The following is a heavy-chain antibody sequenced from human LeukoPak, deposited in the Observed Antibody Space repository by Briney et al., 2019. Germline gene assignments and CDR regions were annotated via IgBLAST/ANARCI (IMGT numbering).Heavy chain of an antibody. CDR1: GFTFDDYA. Sequence: PGGSLRLSCAASGFTFDDYAMHWVRQAPGEGLEWVSGISWNSGSIGYADSVKGRFTISRDNAKNSLYLQMNSLGAEDTALYYCAKDRGSMVRGVRVDYWGQGTLVTVSS. D-gene: IGHD3-10*01. CDR3: AKDRGSMVRGVRVDY. J-gene: IGHJ4*02. V-gene: IGHV3-9*01. CDR2: ISWNSGSI.